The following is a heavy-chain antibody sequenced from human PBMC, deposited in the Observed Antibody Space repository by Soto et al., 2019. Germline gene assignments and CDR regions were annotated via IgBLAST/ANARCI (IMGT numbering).Heavy chain of an antibody. CDR2: IYYSGST. D-gene: IGHD1-1*01. V-gene: IGHV4-61*01. J-gene: IGHJ4*02. CDR1: GGSVSSGSYY. CDR3: ARETGTAYFDY. Sequence: SETLSLTCTVSGGSVSSGSYYWSWIRQPPGKGLEWIGYIYYSGSTNYNPSLKSRVTISVDTSKNQFSLKLSSVTATDTAVYYCARETGTAYFDYWGQGTLVTVSS.